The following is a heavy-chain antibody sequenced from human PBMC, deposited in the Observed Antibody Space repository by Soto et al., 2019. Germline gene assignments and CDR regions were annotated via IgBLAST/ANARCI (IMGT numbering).Heavy chain of an antibody. V-gene: IGHV3-30-3*01. CDR1: GFTFSSYA. J-gene: IGHJ6*02. D-gene: IGHD3-9*01. CDR2: ISYDGSNK. Sequence: PGGSLRLSCAASGFTFSSYAMHWVRQAPGKGLEWVAVISYDGSNKYYADSVKGRFTISRDNSKNTLYLQMNSLRAEDTAVYYCATYEGGYFDWLSHDYYYYGMDVWGQGTTVTVSS. CDR3: ATYEGGYFDWLSHDYYYYGMDV.